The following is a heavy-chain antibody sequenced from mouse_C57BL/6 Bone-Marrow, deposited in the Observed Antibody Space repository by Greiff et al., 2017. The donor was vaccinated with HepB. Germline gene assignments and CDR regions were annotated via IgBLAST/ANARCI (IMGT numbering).Heavy chain of an antibody. CDR1: GYTFTSYW. J-gene: IGHJ4*01. V-gene: IGHV1-53*01. D-gene: IGHD2-4*01. CDR3: AIYDYDGRVYYAMDY. Sequence: QVQLQQPGTELVKPGASVKLSCKASGYTFTSYWMHWVKQRPGQGLEWIGNINPSNGGTNYNEKFKSKATLTVDKSSSTAYMQLSSLTSEDSAVYYCAIYDYDGRVYYAMDYWGQGTSVTVPS. CDR2: INPSNGGT.